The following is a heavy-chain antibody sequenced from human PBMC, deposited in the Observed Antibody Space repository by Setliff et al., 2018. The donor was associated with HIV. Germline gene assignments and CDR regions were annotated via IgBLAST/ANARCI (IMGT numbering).Heavy chain of an antibody. CDR3: ARRDGYSYGFYFDY. J-gene: IGHJ4*02. D-gene: IGHD5-18*01. Sequence: SETLSLTCTVSGDSISNYYWSWVRQPPGKGLEWIGYIYTTGSTNYNPSLKSRVTMSVDTSKNQFSLRLTSVTAADTAVYFCARRDGYSYGFYFDYWGQGTLVTVS. CDR2: IYTTGST. V-gene: IGHV4-4*09. CDR1: GDSISNYY.